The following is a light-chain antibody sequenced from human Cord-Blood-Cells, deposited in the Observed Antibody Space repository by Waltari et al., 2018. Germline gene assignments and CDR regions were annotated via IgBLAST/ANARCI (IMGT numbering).Light chain of an antibody. CDR3: QQSYSTPMYT. J-gene: IGKJ2*01. V-gene: IGKV1-39*01. CDR1: QSISSY. Sequence: IWMTQSPSLLSASTGDTVTISCRMSQSISSYLNWYQQKPGKAPKLLIYAASSLQSGVPSRFSGSGSGTDFTLTISSLQPEDFATYYCQQSYSTPMYTFGQGTKLEIK. CDR2: AAS.